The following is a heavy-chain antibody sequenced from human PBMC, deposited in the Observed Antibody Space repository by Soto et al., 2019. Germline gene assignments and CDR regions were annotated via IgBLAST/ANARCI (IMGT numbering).Heavy chain of an antibody. D-gene: IGHD3-3*01. CDR3: AKGHITIFGVVTPPGGVYYGMDV. V-gene: IGHV3-23*01. CDR2: ISGSGGST. CDR1: GFTFSSYA. Sequence: GGSLRLSCAASGFTFSSYAMSWVRQAPGKGLEWVSAISGSGGSTYYADSVKGRFTISRDNSKNTLYLQMNSLRAEDTAVYYCAKGHITIFGVVTPPGGVYYGMDVWGQGTTVTVSS. J-gene: IGHJ6*02.